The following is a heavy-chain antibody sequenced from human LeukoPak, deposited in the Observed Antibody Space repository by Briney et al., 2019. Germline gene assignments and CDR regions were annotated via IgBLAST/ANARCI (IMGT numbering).Heavy chain of an antibody. Sequence: ASVKVSFKASGYTFTVYYMHWVRQAPGQGLEWMGWINPNSGGTNYAQKFQGRVTMTRDTSISTAYMELSGLRSDDTAVYYCARGVTGIYYYYYMDVWGKGTTVTVSS. J-gene: IGHJ6*03. V-gene: IGHV1-2*02. D-gene: IGHD3-10*01. CDR1: GYTFTVYY. CDR3: ARGVTGIYYYYYMDV. CDR2: INPNSGGT.